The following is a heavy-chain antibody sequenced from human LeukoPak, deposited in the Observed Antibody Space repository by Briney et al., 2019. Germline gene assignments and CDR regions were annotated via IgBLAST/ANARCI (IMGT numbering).Heavy chain of an antibody. D-gene: IGHD3-3*01. CDR1: GYSISSGYY. J-gene: IGHJ4*02. CDR3: ARLRGRLVFDY. V-gene: IGHV4-61*01. CDR2: MYYSGST. Sequence: SETLSLTCTVSGYSISSGYYWSWIRQPPGKGLEWIGYMYYSGSTNYNPSLKSRVTISVDTSKNQFSLKVSSVTAADTAVYYCARLRGRLVFDYWGQGTLVTVSS.